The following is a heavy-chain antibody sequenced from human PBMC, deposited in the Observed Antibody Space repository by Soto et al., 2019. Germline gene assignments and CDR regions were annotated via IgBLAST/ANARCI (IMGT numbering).Heavy chain of an antibody. V-gene: IGHV4-38-2*02. CDR1: GYSISSGYY. D-gene: IGHD3-22*01. J-gene: IGHJ4*02. CDR3: ARDGEGDSSGYYPYTSRSDY. Sequence: SETLSLPCSVSGYSISSGYYWGWIRQPPGKGLEWIGSIYHSGSTYYNPSLKSRVTISVDTSKNQFSLKLSSVTAADTAVYYCARDGEGDSSGYYPYTSRSDYWGQGTLVTVSS. CDR2: IYHSGST.